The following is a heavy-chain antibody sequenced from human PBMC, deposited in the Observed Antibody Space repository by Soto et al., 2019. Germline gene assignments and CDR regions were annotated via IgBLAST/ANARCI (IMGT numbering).Heavy chain of an antibody. CDR2: IYYSGST. CDR1: GGSISSYY. J-gene: IGHJ6*03. CDR3: ARLGLSGLMSRYYYYYMDV. V-gene: IGHV4-59*08. Sequence: ETLSLTCTVSGGSISSYYWSWIRQPPGKGLEWIGYIYYSGSTNYNPSLKSRVTISVDTSKNQFSLKLSSVTAADTAVYYCARLGLSGLMSRYYYYYMDVWGKGTTVTVSS.